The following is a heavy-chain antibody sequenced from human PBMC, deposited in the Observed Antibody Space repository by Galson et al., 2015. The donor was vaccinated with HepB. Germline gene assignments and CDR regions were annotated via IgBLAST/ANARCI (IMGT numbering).Heavy chain of an antibody. CDR1: GFTVGSNY. D-gene: IGHD2-2*01. CDR2: ISYDGSNK. Sequence: SLRLSCAASGFTVGSNYMSWVRQAPGKGLEWVAVISYDGSNKYYADSVKGRFTISRDNSKNTLYLQMNSLRAEDTAVYYCAKDGRYCSSTSCYEFYYYYMDVWGKGTTVTVSS. V-gene: IGHV3-30*18. J-gene: IGHJ6*03. CDR3: AKDGRYCSSTSCYEFYYYYMDV.